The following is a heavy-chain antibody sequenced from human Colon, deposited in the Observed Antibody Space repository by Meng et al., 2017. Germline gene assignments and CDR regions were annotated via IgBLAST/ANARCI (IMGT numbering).Heavy chain of an antibody. Sequence: EVQWVESVGGLVKPGESLRVSCEASGFTFSLYAINWVRQAPGEGLEWVASITSSSNYIHYSDSVKGRFTVSRDNARNSSYLQMDSLRAEDTAVYYCARVGTARPFDYWGQGTLVTVSS. CDR3: ARVGTARPFDY. J-gene: IGHJ4*02. V-gene: IGHV3-21*01. D-gene: IGHD1-1*01. CDR1: GFTFSLYA. CDR2: ITSSSNYI.